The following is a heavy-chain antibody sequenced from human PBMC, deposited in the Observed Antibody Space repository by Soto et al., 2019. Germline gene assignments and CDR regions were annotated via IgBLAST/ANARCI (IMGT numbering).Heavy chain of an antibody. J-gene: IGHJ4*02. V-gene: IGHV4-59*01. CDR2: IYYSGST. CDR1: GGSISSYY. CDR3: ARSPLYSSGYFPFRFDY. Sequence: PSETLSLTCTVSGGSISSYYWSWIRQPPGKGLEWIGYIYYSGSTNYNPSLKSRVTISVDTSKNQFSLKLSSVTAADTAVYYCARSPLYSSGYFPFRFDYWGQGTLVTVSS. D-gene: IGHD6-19*01.